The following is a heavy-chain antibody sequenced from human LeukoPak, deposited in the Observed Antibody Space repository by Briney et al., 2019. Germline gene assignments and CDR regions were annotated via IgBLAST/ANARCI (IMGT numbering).Heavy chain of an antibody. CDR3: ANLWEMGY. Sequence: GGSLRLSCAASGFSFSDYWMSWVRQAPGKGLEWVANVKPDGSEKYYVDSVKGRFTISRDNARDSLYLQMDSLRAEDTAVYYCANLWEMGYWGQGTLVTVSS. CDR2: VKPDGSEK. CDR1: GFSFSDYW. V-gene: IGHV3-7*01. J-gene: IGHJ4*02. D-gene: IGHD5-24*01.